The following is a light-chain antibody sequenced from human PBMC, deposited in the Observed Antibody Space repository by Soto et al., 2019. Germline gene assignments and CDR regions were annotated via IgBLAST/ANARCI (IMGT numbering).Light chain of an antibody. V-gene: IGKV1-5*03. J-gene: IGKJ1*01. Sequence: DIQMTQSPSTLSGSLGDRFTITCLASQTISSWLAWYQQKTGKATKLLIYKASTLKIGVPSRLSGSGSGKEFTITISTLQPDDFATYYCHHYNSYSEAFGQGTKV. CDR2: KAS. CDR3: HHYNSYSEA. CDR1: QTISSW.